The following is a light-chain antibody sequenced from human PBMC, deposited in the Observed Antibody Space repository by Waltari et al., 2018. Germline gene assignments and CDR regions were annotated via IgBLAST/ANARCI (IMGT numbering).Light chain of an antibody. J-gene: IGKJ1*01. CDR2: GAS. Sequence: ELVLTQSPGTLSLSPGDRATLSCRASQSVSRALAWYQQNPGQAPRPLIYGASNRATGIPDRFSGSGSGTDFSLIISRLEPEDFAVYYCQHYVSLPVTFGQGTKVEIK. CDR1: QSVSRA. CDR3: QHYVSLPVT. V-gene: IGKV3-20*01.